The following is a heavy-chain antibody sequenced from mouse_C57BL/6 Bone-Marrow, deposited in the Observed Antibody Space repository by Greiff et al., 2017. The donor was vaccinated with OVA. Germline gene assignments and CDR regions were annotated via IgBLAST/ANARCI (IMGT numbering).Heavy chain of an antibody. J-gene: IGHJ4*01. CDR2: SRNKANDYTT. Sequence: EVKLMESGGGLVQSGRSLRLSCAPSGFTFSDFYMEWVRQAPGKGLEWIAASRNKANDYTTEYSASVKGRFIVSRDTSQSILYLQMNALRAEDTAIYYCARDADYGNYVAMDYWGQGTSVTVSS. V-gene: IGHV7-1*01. D-gene: IGHD2-1*01. CDR1: GFTFSDFY. CDR3: ARDADYGNYVAMDY.